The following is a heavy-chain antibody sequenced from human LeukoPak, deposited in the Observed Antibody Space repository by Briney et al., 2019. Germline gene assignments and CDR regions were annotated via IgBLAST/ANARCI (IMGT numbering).Heavy chain of an antibody. V-gene: IGHV3-23*01. J-gene: IGHJ3*02. Sequence: GGCLRLSCAASGFTFSSYAMSWVRQAPGKGREWVTGFSGCGRSTYYGDSVKGRFTISRDNAKHTLYLKMNSLSAEDTAVYYCAKDVRVKYYGSGSCPRDAFDIWGQGTMVTVSS. CDR3: AKDVRVKYYGSGSCPRDAFDI. CDR1: GFTFSSYA. CDR2: FSGCGRST. D-gene: IGHD3-10*01.